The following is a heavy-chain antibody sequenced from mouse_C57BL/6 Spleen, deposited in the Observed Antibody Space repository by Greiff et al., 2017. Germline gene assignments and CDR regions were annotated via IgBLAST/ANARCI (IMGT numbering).Heavy chain of an antibody. CDR3: ARDLSTMITTVYYYAMDY. V-gene: IGHV5-17*01. Sequence: EVKLMASGGGLVKPGGSLKLSCAASGFTFSDYGMHWVRQAPEKGLEWVAYISSGSSTIYYADTVKGRFTISRDNAKNTLFLQMTSLRSEDTAMYYCARDLSTMITTVYYYAMDYWGQGTSVTVSS. CDR1: GFTFSDYG. CDR2: ISSGSSTI. J-gene: IGHJ4*01. D-gene: IGHD2-4*01.